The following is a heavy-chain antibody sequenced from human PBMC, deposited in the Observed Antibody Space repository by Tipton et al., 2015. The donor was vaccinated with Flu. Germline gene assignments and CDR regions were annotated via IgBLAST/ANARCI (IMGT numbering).Heavy chain of an antibody. CDR2: IYYSGST. Sequence: TLSLTCTVSGGSISSYYWSWIRQPPGKGLEWIGYIYYSGSTNYNPSLKSRVTISVDTSKNQFSLKLSSVTAADTAVYYCARILRVEMATTYYWYFDLWGRGTLVTVSS. D-gene: IGHD5-24*01. V-gene: IGHV4-59*01. CDR3: ARILRVEMATTYYWYFDL. CDR1: GGSISSYY. J-gene: IGHJ2*01.